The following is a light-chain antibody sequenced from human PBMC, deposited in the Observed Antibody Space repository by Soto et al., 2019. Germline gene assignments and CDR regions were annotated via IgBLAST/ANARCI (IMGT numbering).Light chain of an antibody. CDR1: QRVSRN. CDR2: GTS. Sequence: EIVMTQSPATLSVSPGERVTLSCSASQRVSRNFAWYRQKPGQAPTLLIYGTSTRPTGIPARFSGSGSGTEFTLTISSLQSEDFATYYCQQYNNWPYTFGQGTKLEIK. CDR3: QQYNNWPYT. J-gene: IGKJ2*01. V-gene: IGKV3-15*01.